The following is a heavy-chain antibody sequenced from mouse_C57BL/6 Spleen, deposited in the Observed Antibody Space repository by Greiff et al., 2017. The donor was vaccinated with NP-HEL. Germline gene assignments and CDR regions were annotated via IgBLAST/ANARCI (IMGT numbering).Heavy chain of an antibody. Sequence: QVQLKQPGAELVRPGSSVKLSCKASGYTFTSYWMHWVKQRPIQGLEWIGNIDPSDSETHYNQKFKDKATLTVDKSSSTAYMQLSSLTSEDSAVYYCASPITTAWYFDVWGTGTTVTVSS. CDR2: IDPSDSET. CDR1: GYTFTSYW. J-gene: IGHJ1*03. V-gene: IGHV1-52*01. D-gene: IGHD1-1*01. CDR3: ASPITTAWYFDV.